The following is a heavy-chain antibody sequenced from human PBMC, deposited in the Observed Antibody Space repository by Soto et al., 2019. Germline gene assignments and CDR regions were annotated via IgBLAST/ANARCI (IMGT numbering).Heavy chain of an antibody. D-gene: IGHD1-1*01. CDR3: ARGGYGYWFDP. Sequence: PSETLSLTCTVSCGSISSYYWSWIRQPAGEGLEWIGRIYTGGSTNYNPSLKSRVTMSVDTSKNQFSLKLSSVTAADTAVYYCARGGYGYWFDPWGQGTLVTVSS. V-gene: IGHV4-4*07. J-gene: IGHJ5*02. CDR1: CGSISSYY. CDR2: IYTGGST.